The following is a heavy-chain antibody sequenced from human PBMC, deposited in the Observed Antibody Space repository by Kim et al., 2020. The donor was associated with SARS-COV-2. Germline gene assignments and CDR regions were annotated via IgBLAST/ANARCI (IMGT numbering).Heavy chain of an antibody. CDR3: ARGALIRGYDSSGIDI. CDR1: GYTFTGYY. D-gene: IGHD3-22*01. J-gene: IGHJ3*02. V-gene: IGHV1-2*02. Sequence: ASVKVSCKASGYTFTGYYMHWVRQAPGQGLEWMGWINPNSGGTNYAQKFQGRVTMTRDTSISTAYMELSRLRSDDTAVYYCARGALIRGYDSSGIDIWGQGTMVTVSS. CDR2: INPNSGGT.